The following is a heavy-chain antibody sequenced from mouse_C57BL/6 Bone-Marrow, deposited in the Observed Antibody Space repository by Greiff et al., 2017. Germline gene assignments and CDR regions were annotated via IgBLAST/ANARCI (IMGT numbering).Heavy chain of an antibody. D-gene: IGHD1-1*01. V-gene: IGHV5-4*01. J-gene: IGHJ1*03. CDR1: GFTFSSYA. CDR3: ARDRGLLVDV. CDR2: ISDGGSYT. Sequence: EVMLVESGGGLVKPGGSLKLSCAASGFTFSSYAMSWVRQTPEKRLEWVATISDGGSYTYYPDNVKGRFTISRDNAKNNLYLQMSHLKSEDTAMYYCARDRGLLVDVWGTGTTVTVSS.